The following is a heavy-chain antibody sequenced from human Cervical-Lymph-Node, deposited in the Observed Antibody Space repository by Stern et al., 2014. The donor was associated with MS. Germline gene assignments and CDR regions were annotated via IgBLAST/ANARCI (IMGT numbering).Heavy chain of an antibody. V-gene: IGHV5-51*01. CDR3: ARDYGDYAFDY. CDR1: GYSFTANW. D-gene: IGHD4-17*01. J-gene: IGHJ4*02. Sequence: EVQLVESGAGVKKPGESLKISCKGSGYSFTANWIAWVRQMPGKGLEWMGIIEPVDSDTSDSPSFQGQVTISADKSISTAYLQWSSLKASDTAMYYCARDYGDYAFDYWGQGTLVTVSS. CDR2: IEPVDSDT.